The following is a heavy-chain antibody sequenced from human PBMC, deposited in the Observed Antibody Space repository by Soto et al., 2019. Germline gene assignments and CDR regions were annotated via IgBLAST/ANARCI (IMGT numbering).Heavy chain of an antibody. CDR3: ARVTYDSADY. CDR1: GYSISSGYH. D-gene: IGHD5-12*01. J-gene: IGHJ4*02. Sequence: SETLSLTCGVSGYSISSGYHWGWIRQPPGKGLEWIGNIYHSGSTYYTPSLKSRVTISVDTSKNQFSVKMTSVTAADTAVYYCARVTYDSADYWGQGVLVTVSS. V-gene: IGHV4-38-2*01. CDR2: IYHSGST.